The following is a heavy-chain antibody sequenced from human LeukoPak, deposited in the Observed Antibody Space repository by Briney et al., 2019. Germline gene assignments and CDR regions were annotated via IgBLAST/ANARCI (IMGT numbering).Heavy chain of an antibody. D-gene: IGHD1-26*01. CDR1: GGSISSYY. CDR2: IYYSGST. CDR3: ARDPSGSYYLSGAFDI. J-gene: IGHJ3*02. Sequence: SETLSLTCTVSGGSISSYYWSWIRQPPGKELEWIGYIYYSGSTNYNPSLKSRVTISVDTSKNQFSLKLSSVTAADTAVYYCARDPSGSYYLSGAFDIWGQGTMVTVSS. V-gene: IGHV4-59*01.